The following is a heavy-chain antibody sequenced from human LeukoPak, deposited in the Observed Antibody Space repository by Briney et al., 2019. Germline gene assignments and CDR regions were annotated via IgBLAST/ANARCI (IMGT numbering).Heavy chain of an antibody. Sequence: ASVKVSCKASGYTFTGYYMHWMRQAPGQGLEWMGWINPNSGGTNYAQKFQGRVTMTRDTSISTAYMELSRLRSDDTAVYYCARDIAVAGANIDYWGQGTLVTVSS. V-gene: IGHV1-2*02. CDR1: GYTFTGYY. D-gene: IGHD6-19*01. CDR2: INPNSGGT. CDR3: ARDIAVAGANIDY. J-gene: IGHJ4*02.